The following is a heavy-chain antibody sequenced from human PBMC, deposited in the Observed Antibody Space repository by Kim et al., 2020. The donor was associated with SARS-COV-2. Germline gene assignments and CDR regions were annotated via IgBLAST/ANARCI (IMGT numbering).Heavy chain of an antibody. V-gene: IGHV3-21*01. D-gene: IGHD5-12*01. CDR2: ISSSSSYI. J-gene: IGHJ4*02. Sequence: GGSLRLSCAASGFTFSSYSMNWVRQAPGKGLEWVSSISSSSSYIYYADSVKGRFTISRDNAKNSLYLQMNSLRAEDTAVYYCARGPTTGYGGPDQRDFDYWGQGTLVTVSS. CDR3: ARGPTTGYGGPDQRDFDY. CDR1: GFTFSSYS.